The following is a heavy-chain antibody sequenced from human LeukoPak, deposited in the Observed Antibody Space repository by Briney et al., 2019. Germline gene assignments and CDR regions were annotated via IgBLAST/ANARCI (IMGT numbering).Heavy chain of an antibody. CDR3: ARGSGAQGRRWDY. Sequence: RASVKVSXKASGYTFTSYYMHWVRRAPGQGLEWMGVINPSGGSTSYARKFQGRVTMTRDTSASTVYMELSSLRSEDTAVYYCARGSGAQGRRWDYWGQGTLVPVSS. J-gene: IGHJ4*02. CDR2: INPSGGST. CDR1: GYTFTSYY. V-gene: IGHV1-46*03. D-gene: IGHD1-26*01.